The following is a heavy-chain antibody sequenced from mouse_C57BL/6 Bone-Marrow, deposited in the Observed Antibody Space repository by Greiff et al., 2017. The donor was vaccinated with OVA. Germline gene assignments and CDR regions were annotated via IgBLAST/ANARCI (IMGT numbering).Heavy chain of an antibody. D-gene: IGHD1-1*01. CDR1: GYTFTDYN. V-gene: IGHV1-22*01. Sequence: EVKLQESGPELVKPGASVKMSCKASGYTFTDYNMHWVKQSHGKSLEWIGYINPNNGGTSYNQKFKGKATLTVNKSSSTAYMELRSLTSEDSAVYYCARDGFYYYGSSYDWYFDVWGTGTTVTVSS. J-gene: IGHJ1*03. CDR3: ARDGFYYYGSSYDWYFDV. CDR2: INPNNGGT.